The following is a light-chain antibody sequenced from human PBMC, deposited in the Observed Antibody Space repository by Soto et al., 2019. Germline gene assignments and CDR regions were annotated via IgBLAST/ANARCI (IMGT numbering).Light chain of an antibody. V-gene: IGKV1-5*03. CDR3: QHYNSYSEA. CDR1: QSISSW. J-gene: IGKJ1*01. CDR2: KAS. Sequence: DIQMTQSPSTLSASVGDRVTITCRASQSISSWLAWYQQKPGKAPKLRIYKASTLKSGVPSRFGGSGSGTEFTLTISSLQPDDFATYYCQHYNSYSEAFGQGTKVDIK.